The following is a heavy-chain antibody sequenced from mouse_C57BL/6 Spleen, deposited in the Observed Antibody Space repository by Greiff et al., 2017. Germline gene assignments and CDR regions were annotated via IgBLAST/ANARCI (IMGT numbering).Heavy chain of an antibody. V-gene: IGHV1-61*01. CDR3: ARTITTVDRYAMDY. CDR1: GYTFTSYR. Sequence: QVQLQQPGAELVRPGSSVKLSCKASGYTFTSYRMDWVKQRPGQGLEWIGNIYPSDSETHYNQKFKDKATLTVDKSSSTAYMQLSSLTSEDSAVYYCARTITTVDRYAMDYWGQGTSVTVSS. CDR2: IYPSDSET. D-gene: IGHD1-1*01. J-gene: IGHJ4*01.